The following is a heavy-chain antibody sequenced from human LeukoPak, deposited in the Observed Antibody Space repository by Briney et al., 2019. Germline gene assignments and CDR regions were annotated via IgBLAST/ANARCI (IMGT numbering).Heavy chain of an antibody. CDR3: ARDSGGSSGWNRFDY. CDR1: GFTFSSYE. CDR2: ISSSGSTV. V-gene: IGHV3-48*03. D-gene: IGHD6-19*01. Sequence: GGSLRLSCAASGFTFSSYEMNWVRQAPGKGLEWVSYISSSGSTVYYADSVKGRFTISRDNAKNSLYLQMNSLRAEDTAVYYCARDSGGSSGWNRFDYWGQGTLVTVSS. J-gene: IGHJ4*02.